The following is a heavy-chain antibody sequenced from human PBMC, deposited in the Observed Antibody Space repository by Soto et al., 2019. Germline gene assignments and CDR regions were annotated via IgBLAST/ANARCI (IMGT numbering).Heavy chain of an antibody. Sequence: SETLSLTCAVSGYSISSGYYWGWIRQPPGKGLEWIGSIYHSGSTYYNPSLKSRVTISVDTSKNQFSLKLSSVTAADTAVYYCARAVGYCSSTSCYTGWFDPWGQGTLVPVSS. CDR2: IYHSGST. CDR3: ARAVGYCSSTSCYTGWFDP. D-gene: IGHD2-2*02. CDR1: GYSISSGYY. J-gene: IGHJ5*02. V-gene: IGHV4-38-2*01.